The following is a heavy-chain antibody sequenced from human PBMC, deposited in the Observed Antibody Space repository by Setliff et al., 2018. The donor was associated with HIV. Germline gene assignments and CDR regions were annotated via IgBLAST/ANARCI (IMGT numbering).Heavy chain of an antibody. CDR2: IRNKKNGGTT. D-gene: IGHD1-26*01. J-gene: IGHJ4*02. CDR3: TTDLGSGRFSWNNN. Sequence: GGSLRLSCAASGFTFSSYSMNWVRQAPGKGLEWVARIRNKKNGGTTYYAAPVEGRFTISRDDSKNTLSRQMNSLKTEDTAIYYCTTDLGSGRFSWNNNWGQGTLVTVSS. V-gene: IGHV3-15*01. CDR1: GFTFSSYS.